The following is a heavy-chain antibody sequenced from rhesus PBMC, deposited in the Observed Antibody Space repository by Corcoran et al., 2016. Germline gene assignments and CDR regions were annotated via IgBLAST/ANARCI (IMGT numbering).Heavy chain of an antibody. J-gene: IGHJ2*01. CDR2: IIPLVGIT. Sequence: QVQLVQSGAEVKTPGASVKVSCKASGFTFGSYPIRWVRQAPGQRLEWMVVIIPLVGITDYAEKLQGRVTINADTSTSTAYMELSSLRAEDTAVYYCARGGGSWNVLTYFDLWGPGTPITISS. D-gene: IGHD6-25*01. CDR1: GFTFGSYP. CDR3: ARGGGSWNVLTYFDL. V-gene: IGHV1-198*02.